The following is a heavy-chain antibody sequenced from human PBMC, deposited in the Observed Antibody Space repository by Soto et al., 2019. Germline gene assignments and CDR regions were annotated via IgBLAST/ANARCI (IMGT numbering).Heavy chain of an antibody. CDR1: GGSFSGYY. CDR3: ARGKAYYDFWSGYRIDP. J-gene: IGHJ5*02. D-gene: IGHD3-3*01. V-gene: IGHV4-34*01. CDR2: INHSGST. Sequence: QVQLQQWSAGLLKPSETLSLTCAVYGGSFSGYYWSWIRQPPGKGLEWIGEINHSGSTNYNPSLKSRVTISVDTSKNQFSLKLSSVTAADTAVYYCARGKAYYDFWSGYRIDPWGQGTLVTVSS.